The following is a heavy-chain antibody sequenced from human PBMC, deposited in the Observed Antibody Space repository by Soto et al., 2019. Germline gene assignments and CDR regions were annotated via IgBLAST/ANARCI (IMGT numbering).Heavy chain of an antibody. Sequence: PSETLSLTCAVSGGSISSYYWSWIRQPPGKGLEWIGYIYYSGGTNYNPSLKSRVTISVDTSKNQFSLKLSSVTAADTAVYYCARAYTDSSSWYNWFDPWGQGTLVTVSS. CDR3: ARAYTDSSSWYNWFDP. CDR2: IYYSGGT. CDR1: GGSISSYY. D-gene: IGHD6-13*01. J-gene: IGHJ5*02. V-gene: IGHV4-59*01.